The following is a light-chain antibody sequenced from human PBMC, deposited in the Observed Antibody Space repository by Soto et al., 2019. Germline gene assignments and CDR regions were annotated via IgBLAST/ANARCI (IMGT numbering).Light chain of an antibody. CDR1: HDMRNY. V-gene: IGKV1-33*01. J-gene: IGKJ4*01. CDR2: GAS. CDR3: QQYDILPPT. Sequence: DIQMTQSPSSLPASVGDRVTITCQASHDMRNYLNWYQQKSGKAPKLLIYGASNLEAGVPSRFSGSGSGTDFTFTISSLQPEDVATYYCQQYDILPPTFGGGTKVDIK.